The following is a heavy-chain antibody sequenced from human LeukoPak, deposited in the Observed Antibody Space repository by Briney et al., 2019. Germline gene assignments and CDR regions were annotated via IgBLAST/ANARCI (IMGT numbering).Heavy chain of an antibody. V-gene: IGHV3-23*01. CDR1: GFTFSSYA. D-gene: IGHD6-19*01. CDR2: ISGSGGST. CDR3: AKASGYSSGWYLNYYGMDV. Sequence: GGSLRLSCAASGFTFSSYAMSWVRQAPGKGLEWVSAISGSGGSTYYADSVKGRFTISRDNSKNTLCLQMNSLRAEDTAVYYCAKASGYSSGWYLNYYGMDVWGQGTTVTVSS. J-gene: IGHJ6*02.